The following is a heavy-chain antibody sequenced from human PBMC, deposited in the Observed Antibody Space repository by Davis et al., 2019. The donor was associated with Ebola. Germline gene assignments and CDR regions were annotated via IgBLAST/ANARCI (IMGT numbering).Heavy chain of an antibody. CDR2: ISGGSITI. V-gene: IGHV3-48*02. D-gene: IGHD3-9*01. Sequence: PGGSLRLSCAASGFTFSSYNMNWVRQAPGKGLEWISYISGGSITIYYADSVKGRFTVSRDNAKSSLYLQMNGLTDEDTAVYFCARDFEPRNSAFWGQGTLVTVSS. CDR3: ARDFEPRNSAF. CDR1: GFTFSSYN. J-gene: IGHJ4*02.